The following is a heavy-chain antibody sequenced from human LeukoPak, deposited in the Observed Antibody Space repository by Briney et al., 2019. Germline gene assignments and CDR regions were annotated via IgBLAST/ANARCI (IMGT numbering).Heavy chain of an antibody. CDR3: ARDPGFVGSGWYFDY. CDR2: INPNSGGT. J-gene: IGHJ4*02. CDR1: GYTFTGYY. Sequence: APVKVSCKASGYTFTGYYMHWVRQAPGQGLEWMGWINPNSGGTNYAQKFQGRVTMTRDMSISTAYMELSRLRSDDTAVYYCARDPGFVGSGWYFDYWGQGTLVTVSS. V-gene: IGHV1-2*02. D-gene: IGHD6-19*01.